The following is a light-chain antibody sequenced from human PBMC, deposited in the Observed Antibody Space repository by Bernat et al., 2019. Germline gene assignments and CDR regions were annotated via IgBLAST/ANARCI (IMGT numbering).Light chain of an antibody. CDR1: SSNIGAGYD. V-gene: IGLV1-40*01. J-gene: IGLJ1*01. CDR3: SSYSSTPAPYV. CDR2: GNS. Sequence: QSVLTQPPSVSGAPGQRVTISCTGSSSNIGAGYDVHWYQQLPGTAPKLLIYGNSNRPSGVPDRFSGSKSGTSASLAITGLQAEDEADYYCSSYSSTPAPYVFGTGTKVTVL.